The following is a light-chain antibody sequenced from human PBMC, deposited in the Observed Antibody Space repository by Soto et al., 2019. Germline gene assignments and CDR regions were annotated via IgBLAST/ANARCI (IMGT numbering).Light chain of an antibody. CDR2: DAS. CDR1: QTISSW. V-gene: IGKV1-5*01. J-gene: IGKJ4*01. Sequence: DIEMTQSPSTLSASVGDRVTITCRASQTISSWLAWYQQKPGKAPNLLIYDASSLESGITSRFSGSGSGTEFTLTISSLQPDDFATYYCQQDHSYPLTFGGRTKVEIK. CDR3: QQDHSYPLT.